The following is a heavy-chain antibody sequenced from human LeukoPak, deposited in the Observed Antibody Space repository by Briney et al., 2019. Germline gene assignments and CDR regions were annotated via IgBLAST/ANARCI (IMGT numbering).Heavy chain of an antibody. CDR2: IYYSGST. CDR1: GGSISSYY. V-gene: IGHV4-59*01. D-gene: IGHD3-10*01. CDR3: ARGRGSGIHDY. J-gene: IGHJ4*02. Sequence: SETLSPTCTVSGGSISSYYWSWIRQPPGKGLEWIGYIYYSGSTNYNPSLKSRVTISVDTSKNQFSLKLSSVTAADTAVYYCARGRGSGIHDYWGQGTLVTVSS.